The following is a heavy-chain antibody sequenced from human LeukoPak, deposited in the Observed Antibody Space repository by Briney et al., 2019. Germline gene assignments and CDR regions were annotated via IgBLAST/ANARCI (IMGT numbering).Heavy chain of an antibody. J-gene: IGHJ4*02. CDR2: FDGNGPNT. Sequence: GGSLGLSCAASGFTFSSFAMTWVRQAPGKGLEWVSGFDGNGPNTYYADSVKGRWTISRDNSRNTLYLEMNSLRPEDTAIYYCAKPRTTGLGWAQFDYWGQGSLVTVSS. CDR3: AKPRTTGLGWAQFDY. V-gene: IGHV3-23*01. D-gene: IGHD2-8*02. CDR1: GFTFSSFA.